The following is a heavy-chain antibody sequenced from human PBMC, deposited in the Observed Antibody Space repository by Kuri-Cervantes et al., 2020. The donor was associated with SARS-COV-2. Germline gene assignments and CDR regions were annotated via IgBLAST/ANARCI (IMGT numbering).Heavy chain of an antibody. J-gene: IGHJ4*02. Sequence: GGSLRLSCAASGFTFSSYSMNWVRQAPGKGLEWVSSISSSSSYIYYADSVKGRFTISRDNAKNSLYLQMNSLRAEDTAVYYCARDRLELLLFFDYWGQGTLVTVSS. D-gene: IGHD1-7*01. V-gene: IGHV3-21*01. CDR3: ARDRLELLLFFDY. CDR1: GFTFSSYS. CDR2: ISSSSSYI.